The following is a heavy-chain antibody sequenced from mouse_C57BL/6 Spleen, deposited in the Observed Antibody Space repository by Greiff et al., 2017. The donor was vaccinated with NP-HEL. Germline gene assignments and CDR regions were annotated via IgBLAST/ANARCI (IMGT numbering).Heavy chain of an antibody. Sequence: QVQLQQPGPELVKPGASVKISCKASGYAISSSWMNWVKQRPGKGLEWIGRIYPGDGDTNYNGKFKGKATLTADKSSSTAYMQLSSLTSEDSAVYFGATIYDGYYGDWGQGSTLTVSS. CDR2: IYPGDGDT. CDR1: GYAISSSW. J-gene: IGHJ2*01. CDR3: ATIYDGYYGD. V-gene: IGHV1-82*01. D-gene: IGHD2-3*01.